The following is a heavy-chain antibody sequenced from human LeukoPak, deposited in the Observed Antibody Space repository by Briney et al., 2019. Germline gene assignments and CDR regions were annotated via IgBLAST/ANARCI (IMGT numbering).Heavy chain of an antibody. CDR1: GFTFSSYA. V-gene: IGHV3-43*02. Sequence: GGSLRLSCSASGFTFSSYAMHWVRQAPGKGLEWVSLISGDGGSTYYADSVKGRFTISRDNSKNSLYLQMNSLRTEDTALYYCAKGGTTVTTGDYWGQGTLVTVSS. D-gene: IGHD4-17*01. CDR2: ISGDGGST. J-gene: IGHJ4*02. CDR3: AKGGTTVTTGDY.